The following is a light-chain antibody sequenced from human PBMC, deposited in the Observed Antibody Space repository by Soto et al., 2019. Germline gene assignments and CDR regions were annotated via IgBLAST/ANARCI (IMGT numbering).Light chain of an antibody. J-gene: IGKJ1*01. Sequence: EIVLTQSPVALSLSPGERATLSCRASQSVSSTLLTWYQQKPGQAPRLLIYGVSSRATGIPDRFSGNGSGTDFTLTISRLEPEDFAVYFCQHYGDSSWTFGQGTRVEIK. CDR2: GVS. CDR3: QHYGDSSWT. CDR1: QSVSSTL. V-gene: IGKV3-20*01.